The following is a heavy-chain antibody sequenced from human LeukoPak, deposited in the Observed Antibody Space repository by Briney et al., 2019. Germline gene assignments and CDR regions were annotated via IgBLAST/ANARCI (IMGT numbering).Heavy chain of an antibody. Sequence: PGRSLRLSCAASGFTFSSYGMHWVRQAPGKGLEWVAVISYDGSNKYYADSVKGRFTISRDNSKNTLYLQMNSLRAEDTAVYYCHYYDSSGPPGHYYGMDVWGQGTTVTVSS. J-gene: IGHJ6*02. D-gene: IGHD3-22*01. CDR1: GFTFSSYG. CDR3: HYYDSSGPPGHYYGMDV. CDR2: ISYDGSNK. V-gene: IGHV3-30*03.